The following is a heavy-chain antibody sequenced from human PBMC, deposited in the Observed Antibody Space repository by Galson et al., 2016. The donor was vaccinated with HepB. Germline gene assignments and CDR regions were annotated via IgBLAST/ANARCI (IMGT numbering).Heavy chain of an antibody. D-gene: IGHD6-19*01. J-gene: IGHJ4*02. CDR3: AKDSGSGWYGDYLDY. V-gene: IGHV3-23*01. CDR2: ITGGGGGT. Sequence: SLRLSCAASGFTFSSYAMNWVRQAPGKGLEWVSSITGGGGGTYYANSVKGRFTVSRDNSKNTLYLQMNSLSVEDTAVYYCAKDSGSGWYGDYLDYWGQGTLVTVAS. CDR1: GFTFSSYA.